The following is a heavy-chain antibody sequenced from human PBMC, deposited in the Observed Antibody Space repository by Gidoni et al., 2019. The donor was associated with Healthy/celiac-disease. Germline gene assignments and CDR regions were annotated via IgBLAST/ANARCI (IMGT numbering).Heavy chain of an antibody. D-gene: IGHD3-3*01. CDR2: IIPICGTE. CDR3: AGLEGQSYYYYMDV. CDR1: GGTFSSYA. V-gene: IGHV1-69*06. Sequence: QVQLVQSWAAAQEPGSSVDVSCEASGGTFSSYAIRWVRQAPGQGLEWMGGIIPICGTENYAQKFQGRATITADKSTSTAYMELSSRRAEDTVVYYCAGLEGQSYYYYMDVWGKGTTVTVSS. J-gene: IGHJ6*03.